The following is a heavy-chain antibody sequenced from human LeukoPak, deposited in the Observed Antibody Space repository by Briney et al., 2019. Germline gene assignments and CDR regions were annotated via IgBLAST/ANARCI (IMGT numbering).Heavy chain of an antibody. Sequence: PGGSLRLSCAASGFTFSSYSMNWVRQAPGKGLEGVSYISSSSSTIYYADSVKGRFTISRDNAKNSLYLQMNSLRAEDTAVYYCARQWYYYDSSGYYYDAFDIWGQGTMVTVSS. V-gene: IGHV3-48*04. D-gene: IGHD3-22*01. J-gene: IGHJ3*02. CDR3: ARQWYYYDSSGYYYDAFDI. CDR1: GFTFSSYS. CDR2: ISSSSSTI.